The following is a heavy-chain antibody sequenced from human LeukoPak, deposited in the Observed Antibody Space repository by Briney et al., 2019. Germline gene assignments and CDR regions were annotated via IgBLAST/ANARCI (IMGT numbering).Heavy chain of an antibody. CDR1: GYTFTGYY. V-gene: IGHV1-2*02. Sequence: WASVKVSCKASGYTFTGYYMHWVRQAPGQGLEWMGWINPNSGGTNYAQKFQGRVTMTRDTSISTAYMELSRLRSDDRAVYYCARDGILRFLEWSPLDVWGKGTTVTVSS. CDR3: ARDGILRFLEWSPLDV. CDR2: INPNSGGT. D-gene: IGHD3-3*01. J-gene: IGHJ6*04.